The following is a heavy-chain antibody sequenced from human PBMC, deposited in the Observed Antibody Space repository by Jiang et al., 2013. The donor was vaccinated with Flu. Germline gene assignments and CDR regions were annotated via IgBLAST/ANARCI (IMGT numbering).Heavy chain of an antibody. CDR2: IRYDGSNK. D-gene: IGHD5-18*01. V-gene: IGHV3-30*02. CDR3: AKCPRELWLQDGFDY. J-gene: IGHJ4*02. CDR1: GFTFSSHV. Sequence: GGVVQPGGSLRLSCAASGFTFSSHVMHWVRQAPGKGLEWVAFIRYDGSNKYYADSVKDRFTISRDNSKNTLYLQMNSLRAEDTAVYYCAKCPRELWLQDGFDYWGQGTLVTVSS.